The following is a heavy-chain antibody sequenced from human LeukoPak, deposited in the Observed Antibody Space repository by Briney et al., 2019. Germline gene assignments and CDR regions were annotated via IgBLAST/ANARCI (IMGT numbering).Heavy chain of an antibody. D-gene: IGHD2-15*01. J-gene: IGHJ4*02. Sequence: GGSLRLSCAASGFXVSSNYISWVRQAPGKGLEWVSVIYSGGSTYYADSVKGRFTISRDNSKNTLYLQMNSLRAEDTAVYYCARDLPPPGVVVVAATPLFDYWGQGTLVTVSS. V-gene: IGHV3-66*01. CDR3: ARDLPPPGVVVVAATPLFDY. CDR1: GFXVSSNY. CDR2: IYSGGST.